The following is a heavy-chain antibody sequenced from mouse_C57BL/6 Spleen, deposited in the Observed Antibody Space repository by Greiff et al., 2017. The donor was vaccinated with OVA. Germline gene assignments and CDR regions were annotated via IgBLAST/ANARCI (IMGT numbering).Heavy chain of an antibody. CDR1: GYTFTDYE. CDR2: IDPETGGT. D-gene: IGHD2-4*01. V-gene: IGHV1-15*01. CDR3: TLIYYDYDVDWFAY. J-gene: IGHJ3*01. Sequence: VKLQESGAELVRPGASVTLSCKASGYTFTDYEMHWVKQTPVHGLEWIGAIDPETGGTAYNQKFKGKAILTADKSSSTAYMELRSLTSEDSAVYYCTLIYYDYDVDWFAYWGQGTLVTVSA.